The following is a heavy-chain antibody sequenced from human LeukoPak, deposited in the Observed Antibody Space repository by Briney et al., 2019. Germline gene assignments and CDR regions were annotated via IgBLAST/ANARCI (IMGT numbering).Heavy chain of an antibody. J-gene: IGHJ6*02. CDR3: AKDKHHYYDSSGYFYYYYYGMDV. CDR1: GFTFSSYA. V-gene: IGHV3-23*01. D-gene: IGHD3-22*01. CDR2: ISGSGGST. Sequence: PGGSLRLSCAASGFTFSSYAMSWVRQAPGKGLEWVSAISGSGGSTYYADSVKGRFTISRDNSKNTLYLQMNSLRAEDTAVYYCAKDKHHYYDSSGYFYYYYYGMDVWGQGTTVTVSS.